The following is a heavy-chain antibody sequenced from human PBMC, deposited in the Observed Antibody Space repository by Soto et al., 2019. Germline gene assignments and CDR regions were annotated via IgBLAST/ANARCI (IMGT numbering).Heavy chain of an antibody. Sequence: ASVKVSCKASGYTFTSYAMHWVRQAPGQRLEWMGWINAGNGNTKYSQKFQGRVTITRDTSASTAYMELSSLRSEDTAVYYCARSEYSSGWLGWFEPWGQGTLVIVS. V-gene: IGHV1-3*01. D-gene: IGHD6-19*01. J-gene: IGHJ5*02. CDR1: GYTFTSYA. CDR3: ARSEYSSGWLGWFEP. CDR2: INAGNGNT.